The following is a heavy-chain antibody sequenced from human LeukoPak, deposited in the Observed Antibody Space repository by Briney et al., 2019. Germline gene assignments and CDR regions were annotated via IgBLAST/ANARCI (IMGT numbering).Heavy chain of an antibody. CDR3: ARVRYAAMET. J-gene: IGHJ5*02. D-gene: IGHD5-18*01. CDR2: IYSGGST. Sequence: QTGGSLRLSCAASGFTVGSNYMSWVRQAPGKGLEWVSVIYSGGSTYFADSVKGRFTISRHNSKNTLYLQMNSLRAEDTAVYYCARVRYAAMETWGQGTLVTVSS. CDR1: GFTVGSNY. V-gene: IGHV3-53*04.